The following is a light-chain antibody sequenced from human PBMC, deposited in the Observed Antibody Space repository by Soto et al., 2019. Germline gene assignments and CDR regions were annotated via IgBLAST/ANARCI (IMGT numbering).Light chain of an antibody. V-gene: IGKV3-11*01. Sequence: EVVLTQSPVTLSLSPGERATLSCRASQSFRGLLAWYQQKPGQAPRLLIYDAFNRAIGIPARFSGSETGTDFTLTISSLEPEDSAVYYCQQRWDWPLTFGGGTQVEIK. CDR2: DAF. CDR1: QSFRGL. CDR3: QQRWDWPLT. J-gene: IGKJ4*01.